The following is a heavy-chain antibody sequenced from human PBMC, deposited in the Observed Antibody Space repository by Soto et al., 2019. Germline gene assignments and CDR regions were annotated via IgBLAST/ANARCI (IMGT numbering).Heavy chain of an antibody. Sequence: PSETLSLTCAVYGGSFRGYFWSWIRQPPGKGLEWIGEINHSGITSYSPSLGSRVTTSVDTPKNQFSLRLRSVTAADTAIYYCARLVVVAPVANVWGQGALVTVS. D-gene: IGHD2-21*01. V-gene: IGHV4-34*10. CDR2: INHSGIT. CDR1: GGSFRGYF. CDR3: ARLVVVAPVANV. J-gene: IGHJ4*02.